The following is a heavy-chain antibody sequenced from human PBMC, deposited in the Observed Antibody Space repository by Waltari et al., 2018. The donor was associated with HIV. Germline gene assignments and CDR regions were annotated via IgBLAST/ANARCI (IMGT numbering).Heavy chain of an antibody. CDR3: ARGNCNRGNCFVLAFPFDI. CDR1: GTSMMTFY. CDR2: IYSTASTKFSSGPT. J-gene: IGHJ3*02. V-gene: IGHV4-59*01. Sequence: VVLQESGPRLVKPAETLSLTCNVSGTSMMTFYWSWIRQSPGSGPEWIGSIYSTASTKFSSGPTVYTPSLTSRVTFSRAMSKSQFSLRLRSVTAADTATYYCARGNCNRGNCFVLAFPFDIWGQGATVIVSS. D-gene: IGHD2-15*01.